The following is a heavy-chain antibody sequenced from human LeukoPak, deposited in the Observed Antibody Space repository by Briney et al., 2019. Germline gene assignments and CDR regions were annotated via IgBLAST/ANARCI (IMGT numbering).Heavy chain of an antibody. Sequence: GGSLRLSCAASGFTFSSYAFHWVRQAPGKGLEWVAVISYDGTNKYYGDSVKGRFTISRDNSKNTLFLQMNSLTPEDTAVYYCARDQSAGYSSSGSSSWGRLGDWGQGTLVTVSS. V-gene: IGHV3-30-3*01. J-gene: IGHJ4*02. CDR2: ISYDGTNK. CDR1: GFTFSSYA. CDR3: ARDQSAGYSSSGSSSWGRLGD. D-gene: IGHD6-13*01.